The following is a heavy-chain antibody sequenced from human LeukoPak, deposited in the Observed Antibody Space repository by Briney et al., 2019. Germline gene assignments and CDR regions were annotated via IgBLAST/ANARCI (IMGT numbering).Heavy chain of an antibody. J-gene: IGHJ4*02. CDR3: ARVGYYSSGPFSYFDY. Sequence: PGGSLRLSCAASGFTFSSHAMHWVRQAPGKGLEWVAFISYDGSIKYYADSVKGRFTISRDNSKNTLYLQMNSLRAEDTAVYFCARVGYYSSGPFSYFDYWGQGTLVTVSS. CDR1: GFTFSSHA. CDR2: ISYDGSIK. V-gene: IGHV3-30*14. D-gene: IGHD3-10*01.